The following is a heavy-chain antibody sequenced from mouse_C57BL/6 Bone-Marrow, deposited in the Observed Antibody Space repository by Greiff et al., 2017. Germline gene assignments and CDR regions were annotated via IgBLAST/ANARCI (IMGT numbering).Heavy chain of an antibody. CDR3: VKAVGYYGSSQGYFDV. CDR1: GFTFTDYY. CDR2: ISNKDNGYTT. J-gene: IGHJ1*03. V-gene: IGHV7-4*01. D-gene: IGHD1-1*01. Sequence: EVKLVESGGGLVQPGASLRLSCAASGFTFTDYYMSWVRQPPGKAPEWLALISNKDNGYTTEYTASVKGRFTISRDNSQNILYLQMNTLRAEDSATYYCVKAVGYYGSSQGYFDVWGTGTTVTVSS.